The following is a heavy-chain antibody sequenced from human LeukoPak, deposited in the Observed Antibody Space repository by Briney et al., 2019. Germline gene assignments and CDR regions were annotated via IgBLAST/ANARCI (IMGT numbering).Heavy chain of an antibody. CDR1: GYSFTSYW. CDR2: IYPGDSDT. D-gene: IGHD2-2*01. Sequence: ESLTMSCQGSGYSFTSYWIGWVRQLPGKGLEWMGIIYPGDSDTRYRPSFQGQVTISADESISTAYLQWSSLKASDTAMYYCARQGDCSSTSCYNRDNWFDPWGQGTLVTVPS. J-gene: IGHJ5*02. V-gene: IGHV5-51*01. CDR3: ARQGDCSSTSCYNRDNWFDP.